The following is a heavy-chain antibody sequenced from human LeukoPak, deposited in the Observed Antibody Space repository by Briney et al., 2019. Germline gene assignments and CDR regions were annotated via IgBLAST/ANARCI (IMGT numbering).Heavy chain of an antibody. CDR3: VYGDFVRTVNYFDY. CDR2: IYSGGNT. CDR1: GFTVSNSY. V-gene: IGHV3-66*01. D-gene: IGHD4-17*01. Sequence: PGGSLRLSCAASGFTVSNSYMSWVRQAPGKGLERVSVIYSGGNTYYADSVKGRFTISRDNSKNSLFLQMNSLRAEDTALYYCVYGDFVRTVNYFDYWGQGTLVTVSS. J-gene: IGHJ4*02.